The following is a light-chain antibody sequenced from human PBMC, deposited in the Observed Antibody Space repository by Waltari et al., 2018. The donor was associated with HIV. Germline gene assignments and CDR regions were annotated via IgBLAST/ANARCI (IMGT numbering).Light chain of an antibody. V-gene: IGLV2-8*01. CDR2: EVI. CDR3: SSHAGSNSWV. CDR1: SSDVGGYNY. J-gene: IGLJ3*02. Sequence: QSALTQPPSASGSPGQSVTISCSGTSSDVGGYNYVSWYQRHPGKAPKLLIYEVIKRPSGVPDRFFGSKSGNTASLTVSGLQAEDEADYFCSSHAGSNSWVFGGGTKLTVL.